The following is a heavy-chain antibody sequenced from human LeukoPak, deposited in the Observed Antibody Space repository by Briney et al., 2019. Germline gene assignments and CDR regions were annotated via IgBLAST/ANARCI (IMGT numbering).Heavy chain of an antibody. V-gene: IGHV1-69*13. CDR3: ARHPRVGAQGVDY. CDR1: GGTFSSYA. D-gene: IGHD1-26*01. J-gene: IGHJ4*02. CDR2: TIPIFGTA. Sequence: SVKVSCKASGGTFSSYAISWVRQAPGQGLEWMGGTIPIFGTANYAQKFQGRVTITADESTSTAYMELSSLRSEDTAVYYCARHPRVGAQGVDYWGQGTLVTVSS.